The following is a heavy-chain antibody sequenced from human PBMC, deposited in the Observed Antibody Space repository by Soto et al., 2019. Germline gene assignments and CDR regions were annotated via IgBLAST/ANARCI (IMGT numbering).Heavy chain of an antibody. Sequence: QVQLVESGGGMVQPGRSLRLSCAASGFTFSSYGMHWVRQAPGKGLEWVAVISYDGSNKYYADSVKGRFTISRDNSKNTLYLQMNSLRAEDTAVYYCAKGDDYSSNYYYYGMDVW. J-gene: IGHJ6*01. D-gene: IGHD4-4*01. CDR3: AKGDDYSSNYYYYGMDV. CDR2: ISYDGSNK. V-gene: IGHV3-30*18. CDR1: GFTFSSYG.